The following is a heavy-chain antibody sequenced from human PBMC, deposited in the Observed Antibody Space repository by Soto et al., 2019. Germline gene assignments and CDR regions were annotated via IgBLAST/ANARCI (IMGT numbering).Heavy chain of an antibody. J-gene: IGHJ4*02. Sequence: GGSLRLSCAASGFTFSSYGMHWVRQAPGKGLEWVAVISYDGSNKYYADSVKGRFTISRDNSKNTLYLQMNSLRAEDTAVYYCAKNQGYCSGGSCLEGFYYWGQGTLVTVSS. D-gene: IGHD2-15*01. CDR3: AKNQGYCSGGSCLEGFYY. CDR2: ISYDGSNK. CDR1: GFTFSSYG. V-gene: IGHV3-30*18.